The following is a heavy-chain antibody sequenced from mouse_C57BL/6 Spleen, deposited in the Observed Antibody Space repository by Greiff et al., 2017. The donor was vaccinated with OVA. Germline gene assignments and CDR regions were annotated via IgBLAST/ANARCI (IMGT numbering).Heavy chain of an antibody. J-gene: IGHJ2*01. Sequence: EVKLMESGGGLVQPGGSLSLSCAASGFTFTDYYMSWVRQPPGKALEWLGFIRNKANGYTTEYSASVKGRFTISRDNSQSILYLQMNALRAEDSATYYCARITGALSFDYWGQGTTLTVSS. CDR1: GFTFTDYY. V-gene: IGHV7-3*01. D-gene: IGHD4-1*01. CDR3: ARITGALSFDY. CDR2: IRNKANGYTT.